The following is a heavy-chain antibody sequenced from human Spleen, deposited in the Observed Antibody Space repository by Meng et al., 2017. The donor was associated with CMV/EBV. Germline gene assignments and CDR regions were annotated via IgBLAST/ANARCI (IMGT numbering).Heavy chain of an antibody. CDR2: IFHSGTT. J-gene: IGHJ4*02. CDR1: GASISTSW. D-gene: IGHD2-8*01. Sequence: LSLTCAVSGASISTSWWTWVRQPPGKGLEWIGQIFHSGTTNYNPSLKSRVSISIDKSKNQFSLRLKSVTAADTAVYYCAREGVYYFDYWGPGALVTVSS. V-gene: IGHV4-4*02. CDR3: AREGVYYFDY.